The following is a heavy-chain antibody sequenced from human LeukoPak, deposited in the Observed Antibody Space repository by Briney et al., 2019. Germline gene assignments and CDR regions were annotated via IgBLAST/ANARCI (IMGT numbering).Heavy chain of an antibody. Sequence: ASVKVSCKASGGTFSSYAISWVRQAPGQGLEWMGGIIPIFGTANYAQKFQGRVTMTRNTSISTAYMELSSLRSEDTAVYYCARGSPDGDWFDPWGQGTLVTVSS. CDR3: ARGSPDGDWFDP. CDR1: GGTFSSYA. D-gene: IGHD1-14*01. J-gene: IGHJ5*02. V-gene: IGHV1-69*05. CDR2: IIPIFGTA.